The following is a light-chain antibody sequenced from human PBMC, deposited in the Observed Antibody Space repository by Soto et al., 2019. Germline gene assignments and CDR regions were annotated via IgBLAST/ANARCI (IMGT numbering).Light chain of an antibody. CDR2: EVS. CDR3: SSYGGSNNVV. Sequence: QSALTQPPSASRSPGQSVTISCTGTSSDVGGYNYVSWYQQHPGKAPKLMIYEVSKRPSGVPDRFSGSKSDNTASLTVSGLQAEDEADYFCSSYGGSNNVVFGGGTKVTVL. J-gene: IGLJ2*01. CDR1: SSDVGGYNY. V-gene: IGLV2-8*02.